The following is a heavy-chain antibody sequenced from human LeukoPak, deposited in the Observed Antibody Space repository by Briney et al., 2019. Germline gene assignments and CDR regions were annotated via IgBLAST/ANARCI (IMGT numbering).Heavy chain of an antibody. CDR1: GGTFSSYA. V-gene: IGHV1-69*13. J-gene: IGHJ4*02. CDR2: IIPIFGTA. CDR3: ARTNDFWSGYLGYFDY. Sequence: ASVKVSCKASGGTFSSYAISWVRQALGQGLEWMGGIIPIFGTANYAQKFQGRVTITADESTSTAYMELSSLRSEDTAVYYCARTNDFWSGYLGYFDYWGQGTLVTVSS. D-gene: IGHD3-3*01.